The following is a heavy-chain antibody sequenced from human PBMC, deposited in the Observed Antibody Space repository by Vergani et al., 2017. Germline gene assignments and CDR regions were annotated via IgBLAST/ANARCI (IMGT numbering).Heavy chain of an antibody. D-gene: IGHD3-10*01. CDR1: GFTFSSYG. V-gene: IGHV3-30*02. CDR3: ARDKYGSGSYGYYYYYGMDV. J-gene: IGHJ6*02. Sequence: QVQLVESGGGVVQPGGSLRLSCAASGFTFSSYGMHWVRQAPGKGLEWVAFIRYDGSNKYYADSVKGRFTISRDNSKNTLYLQMNSLRAEDTAVYYCARDKYGSGSYGYYYYYGMDVWGQGTTVTVSS. CDR2: IRYDGSNK.